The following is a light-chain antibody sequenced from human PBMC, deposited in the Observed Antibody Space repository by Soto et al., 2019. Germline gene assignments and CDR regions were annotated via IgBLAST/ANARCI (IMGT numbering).Light chain of an antibody. J-gene: IGKJ4*01. Sequence: EIIMTQSPATLSVSPWERATLSCRASESVSSNLAWYQQKPGQAPRLLIYGASTRATGIPPRFSGSGSGTEFTLSISSLQSTDFAVYYRQQYYDWPSLTFGGGTKVDIK. V-gene: IGKV3-15*01. CDR2: GAS. CDR1: ESVSSN. CDR3: QQYYDWPSLT.